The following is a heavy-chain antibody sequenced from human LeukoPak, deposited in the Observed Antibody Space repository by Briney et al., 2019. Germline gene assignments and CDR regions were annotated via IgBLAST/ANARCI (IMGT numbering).Heavy chain of an antibody. CDR2: IYHIGSP. J-gene: IGHJ4*02. D-gene: IGHD2/OR15-2a*01. V-gene: IGHV4-39*01. Sequence: SETLSLTCTVSGDSITSSDYCWGWIRQPPGKGLEWIASIYHIGSPYYNPSLKSRVTISVDTSKNHFSLVLSSVSAADTAVYHCARHVPHENGNKRGFEHWGQGTLVTVSS. CDR3: ARHVPHENGNKRGFEH. CDR1: GDSITSSDYC.